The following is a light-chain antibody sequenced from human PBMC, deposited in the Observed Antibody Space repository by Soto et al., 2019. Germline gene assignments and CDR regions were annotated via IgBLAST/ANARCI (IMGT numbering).Light chain of an antibody. CDR1: SSDVGGYNY. CDR2: DVS. V-gene: IGLV2-14*01. CDR3: SSYTGSSTYVV. J-gene: IGLJ2*01. Sequence: QSALTQPASVSGSPGQSITISCTGTSSDVGGYNYVSWYQQHPGKAPKLMIYDVSNRPSGVSNRFSGSKSANTASLTISGLPAEYEADYYCSSYTGSSTYVVFGGGTKLTVL.